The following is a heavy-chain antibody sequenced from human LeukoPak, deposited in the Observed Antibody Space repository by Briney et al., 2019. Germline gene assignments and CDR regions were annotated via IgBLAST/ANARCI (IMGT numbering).Heavy chain of an antibody. CDR1: GFTFSSYS. CDR2: ISSSSSYI. V-gene: IGHV3-21*01. CDR3: ARVEVVTAIPDAFDI. Sequence: GGSLTLSCAASGFTFSSYSMNWLRQAPGKGLEWVSSISSSSSYIYYADSVKGRFTISRDNAKNSLYLQMNSLRAEDTAVYYCARVEVVTAIPDAFDIWGQGTMVTVSS. J-gene: IGHJ3*02. D-gene: IGHD2-21*02.